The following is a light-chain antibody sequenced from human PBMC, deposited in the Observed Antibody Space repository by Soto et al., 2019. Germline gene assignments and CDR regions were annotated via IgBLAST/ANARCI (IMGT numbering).Light chain of an antibody. CDR1: SSDVGTYNY. V-gene: IGLV2-14*01. CDR2: GVN. Sequence: QSVLAQPASVSGSPGQSITISCTGTSSDVGTYNYISWYQQHPGKAPKLIISGVNYLPSGVSHRFSGSKSGNTASLTISGLQAEDEADYYCISYTSSTAYVFGTGTRSPS. J-gene: IGLJ1*01. CDR3: ISYTSSTAYV.